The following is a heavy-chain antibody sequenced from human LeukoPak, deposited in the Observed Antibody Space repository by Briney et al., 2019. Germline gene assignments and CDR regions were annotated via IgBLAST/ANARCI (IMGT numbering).Heavy chain of an antibody. Sequence: PGGSLRLSCAASGFTFDDYAMHWVRQAPGKGLEWVSLISGDGGSTYYADSVNGRFTISRDNSKNSLYLQVNSLRTEDTALYYCAKDAAAGFYGMDVWGQGTTVTVSS. CDR2: ISGDGGST. CDR1: GFTFDDYA. D-gene: IGHD6-13*01. J-gene: IGHJ6*02. CDR3: AKDAAAGFYGMDV. V-gene: IGHV3-43*02.